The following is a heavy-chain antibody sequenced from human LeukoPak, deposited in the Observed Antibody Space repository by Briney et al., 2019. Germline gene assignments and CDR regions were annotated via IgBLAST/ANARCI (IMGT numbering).Heavy chain of an antibody. Sequence: ASVKVSCKVSGYTLTELSMHWVRQAPGKGLEWMGGFDPEDGETIYAQKFQGRVTMTEDTSTDTAYMELSSLRSEDTAMYYCARGADYYDSSAFDIWGQGTMVTVSS. J-gene: IGHJ3*02. CDR2: FDPEDGET. D-gene: IGHD3-22*01. CDR3: ARGADYYDSSAFDI. V-gene: IGHV1-24*01. CDR1: GYTLTELS.